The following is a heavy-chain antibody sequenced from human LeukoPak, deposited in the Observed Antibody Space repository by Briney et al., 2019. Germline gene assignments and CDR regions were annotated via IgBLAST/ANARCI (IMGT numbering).Heavy chain of an antibody. Sequence: GGSLRLSCAASGFTFSSYAMSWVRQAPGEGLEWVSAISGSGGSTYYADSVKGRFTISRDNSKNTLYLQMNSLRAEDTAVYYCATRAAAESRVYYYYGMDVWGQGTTVTVSS. V-gene: IGHV3-23*01. D-gene: IGHD6-13*01. CDR2: ISGSGGST. CDR3: ATRAAAESRVYYYYGMDV. CDR1: GFTFSSYA. J-gene: IGHJ6*02.